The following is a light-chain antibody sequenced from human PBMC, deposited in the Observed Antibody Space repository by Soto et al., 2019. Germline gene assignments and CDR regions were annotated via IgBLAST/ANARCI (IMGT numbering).Light chain of an antibody. CDR2: EVS. CDR1: SSDVGGYNY. CDR3: SSYAGSNNLGV. J-gene: IGLJ1*01. V-gene: IGLV2-8*01. Sequence: QSVLTQPPSASGSPGQSVTISCTGTSSDVGGYNYVSWYQQHPGKAPKLMIYEVSKRPSGVPDRFSGSKSGNTASLTVSGFQAEEEADYYCSSYAGSNNLGVFGTGTKVTVL.